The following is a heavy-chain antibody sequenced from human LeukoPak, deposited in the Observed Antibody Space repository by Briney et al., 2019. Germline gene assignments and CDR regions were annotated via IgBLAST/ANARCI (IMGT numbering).Heavy chain of an antibody. CDR2: FNPIFGSA. V-gene: IGHV1-69*05. D-gene: IGHD2-2*01. Sequence: SVKVSCKASGDSFGTYGITWVRQAPGEGLEWMGGFNPIFGSAQYAQKFQGRVTITMDVSARTVYMELSSLRSEDTTIYYCARDEYFGDEDIVVVPAAHFDYWGQGTLVTVSS. CDR1: GDSFGTYG. CDR3: ARDEYFGDEDIVVVPAAHFDY. J-gene: IGHJ4*02.